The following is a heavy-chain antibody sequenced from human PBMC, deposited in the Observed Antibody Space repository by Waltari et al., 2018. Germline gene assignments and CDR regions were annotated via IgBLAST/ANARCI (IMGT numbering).Heavy chain of an antibody. D-gene: IGHD6-6*01. CDR3: ARAPYSSSSGYYFDY. V-gene: IGHV1-2*02. Sequence: QVQLVQSGAEVKKPGASVKVSCKASGYTFTGYYMHWVRQAPGQGLEWMGWINPNSGGTNYAQKFQGRVTMTRDTSISTAYMELSRLRSDDTAVYYCARAPYSSSSGYYFDYWGQGTLVTVSS. CDR1: GYTFTGYY. CDR2: INPNSGGT. J-gene: IGHJ4*02.